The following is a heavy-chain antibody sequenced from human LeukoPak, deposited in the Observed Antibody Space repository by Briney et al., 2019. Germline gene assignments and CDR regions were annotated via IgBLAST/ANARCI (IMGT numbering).Heavy chain of an antibody. CDR2: IYYSGST. CDR1: GGSISSSSYY. Sequence: PSETLSLTCTVSGGSISSSSYYWGWIRQPPGKGLEWIGSIYYSGSTYYNPSLKSRVTISVDTSKNQFSLKLSSVTAADTAVYYCARLGGSGSYSYYYYYYYLDISGEGTTVTVSS. D-gene: IGHD3-10*01. CDR3: ARLGGSGSYSYYYYYYYLDI. V-gene: IGHV4-39*01. J-gene: IGHJ6*03.